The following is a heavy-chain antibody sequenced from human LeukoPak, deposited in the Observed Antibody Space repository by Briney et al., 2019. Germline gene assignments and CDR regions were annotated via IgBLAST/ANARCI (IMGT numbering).Heavy chain of an antibody. Sequence: PSQTLSLTCTVSGGSISSGSYYWSWIRPPDGKGLEWLVRIYTSGSTNYNPSLTNRVAISVDTSKNQFSLKMSTLSAADTAVYYCAREVGATLNDAFDFWGQGTMVTVSS. J-gene: IGHJ3*01. CDR3: AREVGATLNDAFDF. D-gene: IGHD1-26*01. CDR1: GGSISSGSYY. V-gene: IGHV4-61*02. CDR2: IYTSGST.